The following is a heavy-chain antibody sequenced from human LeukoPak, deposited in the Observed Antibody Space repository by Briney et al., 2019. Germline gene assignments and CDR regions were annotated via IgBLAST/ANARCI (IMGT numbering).Heavy chain of an antibody. V-gene: IGHV3-74*01. D-gene: IGHD1-26*01. CDR2: INGDGSST. CDR1: GFTLSNNW. Sequence: GGSLRLSCAASGFTLSNNWMHWVRQAPGKGLVWVSRINGDGSSTSYADSVKGRFTISRDNAKNTLYLQMNSLRAEDTAVYYCANTGGWGYWGQGTLVTVSS. J-gene: IGHJ4*02. CDR3: ANTGGWGY.